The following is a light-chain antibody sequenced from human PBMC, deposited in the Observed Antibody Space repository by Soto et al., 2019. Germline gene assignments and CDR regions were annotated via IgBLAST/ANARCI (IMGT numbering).Light chain of an antibody. J-gene: IGKJ4*02. CDR1: QSVSSSY. V-gene: IGKV3-20*01. CDR2: GAS. Sequence: EIVLTQSPGTLSLSPGEIATLSCRASQSVSSSYLAWDQQKPGQAPRHLIYGASDRSTGIPDRFSGSGSGTDFTLTISRLEPEDFAVYYCQQYGRSLTFGGGTKVDIK. CDR3: QQYGRSLT.